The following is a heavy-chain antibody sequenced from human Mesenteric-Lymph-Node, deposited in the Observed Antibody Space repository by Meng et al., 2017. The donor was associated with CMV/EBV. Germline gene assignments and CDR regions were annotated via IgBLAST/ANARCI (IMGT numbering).Heavy chain of an antibody. J-gene: IGHJ4*02. CDR3: ARTAYYSSTWSVFDY. CDR2: INSRGNIK. Sequence: SGFVFSDYHMSWIRQAPGKGLEWVSYINSRGNIKQNADSVRGRLTISRDNAKNSLYLQMNSLRAEDTAVYYCARTAYYSSTWSVFDYWGQGTLVTVSS. CDR1: GFVFSDYH. V-gene: IGHV3-11*01. D-gene: IGHD6-13*01.